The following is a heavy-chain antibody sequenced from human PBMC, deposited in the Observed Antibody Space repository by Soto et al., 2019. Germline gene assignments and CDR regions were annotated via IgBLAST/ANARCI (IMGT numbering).Heavy chain of an antibody. CDR1: GFTFSSYG. Sequence: GGSLRLSCAASGFTFSSYGMHWVRQAPGKGLEWVAVIWYDGSNKYYADSVKGRFTISRDNSKNTLYLQMNSLRAEDTAVYYCARDRSSDFWSGSYQYYYYGMDDWGQGTTVTVSS. J-gene: IGHJ6*02. V-gene: IGHV3-33*01. CDR2: IWYDGSNK. D-gene: IGHD3-3*01. CDR3: ARDRSSDFWSGSYQYYYYGMDD.